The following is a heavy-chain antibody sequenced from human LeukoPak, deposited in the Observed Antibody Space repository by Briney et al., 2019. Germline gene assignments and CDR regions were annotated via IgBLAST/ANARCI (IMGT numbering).Heavy chain of an antibody. Sequence: SETLSLTCTVSGGSISRYHWSWIRQPAGKGLEWVGRIYTSGSTNYNPSLKSRVTISIDTSKNQVSLKLSSVTAADTAVYYCAREDRYCSGGSCYSWGQGTLVTVSS. J-gene: IGHJ4*02. V-gene: IGHV4-4*07. CDR3: AREDRYCSGGSCYS. CDR2: IYTSGST. D-gene: IGHD2-15*01. CDR1: GGSISRYH.